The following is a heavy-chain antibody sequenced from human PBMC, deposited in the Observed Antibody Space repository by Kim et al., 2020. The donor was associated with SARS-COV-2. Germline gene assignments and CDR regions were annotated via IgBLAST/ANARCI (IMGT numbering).Heavy chain of an antibody. Sequence: SVKVSCKASGGTFSSYAISWVRQAPGQGLEWMGRIIPILGIANYAQKFQGRVTITADKSTSTAYMELSSLRSEDTAVYYCGGDTAKRRYDFWSGPHPSFYYYYMDVWGKGTTVTVSS. D-gene: IGHD3-3*01. CDR1: GGTFSSYA. CDR3: GGDTAKRRYDFWSGPHPSFYYYYMDV. V-gene: IGHV1-69*04. J-gene: IGHJ6*03. CDR2: IIPILGIA.